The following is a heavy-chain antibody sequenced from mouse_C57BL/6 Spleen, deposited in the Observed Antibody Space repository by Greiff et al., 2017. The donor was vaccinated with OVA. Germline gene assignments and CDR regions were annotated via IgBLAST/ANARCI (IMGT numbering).Heavy chain of an antibody. V-gene: IGHV1-63*01. CDR2: IYPGGGYT. Sequence: QVQLQQSGAELVRPGTSVKMSCKASGYTFTNYWIGWAKQRPGHGLEWIGDIYPGGGYTNYNEKFKGKATLTADKSSSTAYMQFSSLTSEDSAIYYCAREGTTVVATNWYFDVWGTGTTVTVSS. CDR1: GYTFTNYW. D-gene: IGHD1-1*01. CDR3: AREGTTVVATNWYFDV. J-gene: IGHJ1*03.